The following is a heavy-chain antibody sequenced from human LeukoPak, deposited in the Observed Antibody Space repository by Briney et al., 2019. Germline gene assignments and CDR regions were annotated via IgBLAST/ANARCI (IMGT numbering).Heavy chain of an antibody. Sequence: GGSLRLSCAASGFTFGNHAMNWVRQAPGKGLEWVSGISGRGTTAYYADSVKGRFTTSRDNSMATLYLQMNSLRVEDTAVYYCAKPPHYCAGGSCYSGLDDWGQGTRVTVS. D-gene: IGHD2-15*01. CDR3: AKPPHYCAGGSCYSGLDD. J-gene: IGHJ4*02. CDR1: GFTFGNHA. CDR2: ISGRGTTA. V-gene: IGHV3-23*01.